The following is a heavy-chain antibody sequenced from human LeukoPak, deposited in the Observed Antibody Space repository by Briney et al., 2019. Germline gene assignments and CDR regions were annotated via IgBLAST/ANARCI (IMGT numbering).Heavy chain of an antibody. CDR1: GYTFTGYY. D-gene: IGHD3-10*01. Sequence: ASVKVSCKASGYTFTGYYMHWVRQAPGQGLEWMGRINPNSGGTNYAQKLQARVTMTTDTSTSTAYMELRSLRSDDTAVYYCARGDYYGSGPGDYWGQGTLVTVSS. V-gene: IGHV1-2*06. J-gene: IGHJ4*02. CDR2: INPNSGGT. CDR3: ARGDYYGSGPGDY.